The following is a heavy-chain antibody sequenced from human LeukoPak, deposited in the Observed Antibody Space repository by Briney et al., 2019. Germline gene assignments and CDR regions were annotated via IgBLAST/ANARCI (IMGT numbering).Heavy chain of an antibody. Sequence: TSETLSLTCAVYGGSFSGYYWSWIRQPPGKGLEWIGEINHSGSTNYNPSLKSRVTISVDTSKNQFSLKLSSVTAADTAVYYCARAKNPYYYYYYMDFWGRGTTVTVSS. CDR3: ARAKNPYYYYYYMDF. V-gene: IGHV4-34*01. CDR1: GGSFSGYY. CDR2: INHSGST. J-gene: IGHJ6*03.